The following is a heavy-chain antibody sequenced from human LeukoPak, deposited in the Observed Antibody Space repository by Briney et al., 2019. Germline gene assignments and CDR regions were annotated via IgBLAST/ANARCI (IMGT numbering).Heavy chain of an antibody. CDR3: ARLSPYDFWSGYSSYYFDY. Sequence: ASVKVSCKASGYTFTSYDINWVRQATGQGLEWMGWMNPNSGNTGYAQKFQGRVTITRNTSISTAYMELSSLRSEDTAVYYCARLSPYDFWSGYSSYYFDYWGQGTLVTVSS. D-gene: IGHD3-3*01. CDR1: GYTFTSYD. CDR2: MNPNSGNT. J-gene: IGHJ4*02. V-gene: IGHV1-8*03.